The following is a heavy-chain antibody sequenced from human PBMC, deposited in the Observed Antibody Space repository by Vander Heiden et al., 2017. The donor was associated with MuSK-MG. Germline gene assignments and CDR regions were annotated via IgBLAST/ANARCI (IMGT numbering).Heavy chain of an antibody. CDR3: ARGHPKLLWSDIGPYYYYYMDV. D-gene: IGHD3-10*02. CDR2: IYYSGST. Sequence: QVQLQESGPGLVKPSETLSLTCTVSGGSISSYYWSWIRQPPGKGLEWIGYIYYSGSTNYNPSLKSRVTISVDTSKNQFSLKLSSVTAADTAVYYCARGHPKLLWSDIGPYYYYYMDVWGKGTKGTVSS. J-gene: IGHJ6*03. CDR1: GGSISSYY. V-gene: IGHV4-59*01.